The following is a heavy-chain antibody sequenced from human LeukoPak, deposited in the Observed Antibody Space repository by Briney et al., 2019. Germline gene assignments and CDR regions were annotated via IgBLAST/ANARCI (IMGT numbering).Heavy chain of an antibody. CDR3: ASSAYSGSYPLS. J-gene: IGHJ5*02. Sequence: PGGSLRLSCEASGFTFGTFWMSWVRQAPGKGLEWVSSISSSSSYIYYADSVKGRFTISRDNAKNSLYLQMNGLRAEDTAVYYCASSAYSGSYPLSWGQGTLVTVSS. D-gene: IGHD1-26*01. CDR1: GFTFGTFW. V-gene: IGHV3-21*01. CDR2: ISSSSSYI.